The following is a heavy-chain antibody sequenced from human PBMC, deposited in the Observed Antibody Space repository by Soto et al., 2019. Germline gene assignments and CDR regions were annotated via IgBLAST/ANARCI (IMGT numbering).Heavy chain of an antibody. CDR1: GFTVSTNY. Sequence: GGSLRLSCAASGFTVSTNYMGWVRQAPGKGLEWVSVIYSGGSTYYADSVKGRFTFSRDNSKHTVYLQMNSLRAEDTAVYFCARAYYYDRSGYPNAFDMWGQGTTVTVSS. V-gene: IGHV3-53*01. CDR3: ARAYYYDRSGYPNAFDM. J-gene: IGHJ3*02. CDR2: IYSGGST. D-gene: IGHD3-22*01.